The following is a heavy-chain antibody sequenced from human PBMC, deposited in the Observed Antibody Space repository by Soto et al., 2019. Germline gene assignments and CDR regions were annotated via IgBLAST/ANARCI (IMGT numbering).Heavy chain of an antibody. Sequence: SETLSLTCAVSGGSISSGGYPWSWIRQPPGKGLEWIGYIYHSGSTYYNPSLKSRVTISVDRSKNQFSLKLSSVTAADTAVYYCARGVTTVTTLDYWGQGTLVTVS. CDR1: GGSISSGGYP. CDR2: IYHSGST. J-gene: IGHJ4*02. CDR3: ARGVTTVTTLDY. V-gene: IGHV4-30-2*01. D-gene: IGHD4-17*01.